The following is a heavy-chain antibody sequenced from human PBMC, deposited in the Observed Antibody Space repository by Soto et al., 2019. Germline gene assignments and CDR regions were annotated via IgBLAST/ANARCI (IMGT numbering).Heavy chain of an antibody. V-gene: IGHV3-66*01. J-gene: IGHJ4*02. CDR2: IYSGGST. CDR1: GFTVSSNY. D-gene: IGHD3-10*01. Sequence: EVQLVESGGGLVQPGGSLRLSCAASGFTVSSNYMSWVRQAPGKGLEWVSVIYSGGSTYYADSVKGRFTISRDNSKNTLYLQMNSLRAEDTAVYYCARDKNYGSGSVDYWVQGTLVTVSS. CDR3: ARDKNYGSGSVDY.